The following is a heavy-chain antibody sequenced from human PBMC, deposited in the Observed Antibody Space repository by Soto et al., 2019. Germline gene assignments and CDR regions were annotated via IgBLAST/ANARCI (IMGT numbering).Heavy chain of an antibody. CDR1: GFTFSRYA. V-gene: IGHV3-23*01. D-gene: IGHD6-6*01. CDR2: ISGSGGST. CDR3: EKEGSSSPRGYMDV. J-gene: IGHJ6*03. Sequence: PGGSLRLSCAASGFTFSRYAMSWVRQAPGKGLEWVSAISGSGGSTYYADSVKGRFTISRDNSKNTLYLQMNSLRAEDTAVYYCEKEGSSSPRGYMDVWGKGTTVTVS.